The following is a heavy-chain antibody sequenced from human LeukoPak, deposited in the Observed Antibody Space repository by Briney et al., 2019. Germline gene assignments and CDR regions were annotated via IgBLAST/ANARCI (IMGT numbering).Heavy chain of an antibody. CDR1: GGSISSSSYY. Sequence: KPSETLSLTCTVSGGSISSSSYYWGWIRQPPGKGLEWIGSIYYSGSTYYNPSLKSRVTISVDTSKNQFSLKLSSVTAADTAVYYCARVVPAALTRFDPWGQGTLVTVSS. D-gene: IGHD2-2*01. V-gene: IGHV4-39*07. CDR3: ARVVPAALTRFDP. J-gene: IGHJ5*02. CDR2: IYYSGST.